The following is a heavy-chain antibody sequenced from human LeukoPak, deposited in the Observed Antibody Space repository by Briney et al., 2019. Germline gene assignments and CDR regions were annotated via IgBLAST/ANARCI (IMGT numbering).Heavy chain of an antibody. D-gene: IGHD3-22*01. V-gene: IGHV4-31*03. CDR3: ARATGYDSSGPYYFDY. CDR1: GGSISSGGYY. Sequence: SGTLSLTCTVSGGSISSGGYYWSWIRQHPGKGLEWIGYIYYSGSTYYNPSLKSRVTISVDTSKNQFSLKLSSVTAADTAVYYCARATGYDSSGPYYFDYWGQGTLVTVSS. J-gene: IGHJ4*02. CDR2: IYYSGST.